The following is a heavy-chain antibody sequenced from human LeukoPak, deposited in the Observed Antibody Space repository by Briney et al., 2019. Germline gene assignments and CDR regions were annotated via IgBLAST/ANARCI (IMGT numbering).Heavy chain of an antibody. CDR3: ARDLSSVAGSPNDY. CDR1: GFTFSSYW. Sequence: GGSLRLSCAASGFTFSSYWMSWVRQAPGKGLEWVANIKQDGSEKYYVDSVKGRFTISRDNSKNTLYLQMNSLRAEDTAVYYCARDLSSVAGSPNDYWGQGTLVTVSS. CDR2: IKQDGSEK. J-gene: IGHJ4*02. D-gene: IGHD6-19*01. V-gene: IGHV3-7*01.